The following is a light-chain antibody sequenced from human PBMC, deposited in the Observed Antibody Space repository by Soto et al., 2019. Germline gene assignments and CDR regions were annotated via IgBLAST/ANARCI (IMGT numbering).Light chain of an antibody. CDR2: GAS. J-gene: IGKJ2*01. CDR1: QSVSSN. V-gene: IGKV3-15*01. Sequence: EIVMTQSPATLSVSPGERATLSCRASQSVSSNLAWYQQKPGQAPRLLIYGASTRATGIPARFSGSGSGIEFTLTISSLQSEDFAFYYCQQYNNWPPLYTFGQGTKLEIK. CDR3: QQYNNWPPLYT.